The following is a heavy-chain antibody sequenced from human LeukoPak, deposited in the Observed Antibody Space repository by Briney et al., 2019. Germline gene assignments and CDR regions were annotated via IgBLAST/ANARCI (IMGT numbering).Heavy chain of an antibody. CDR2: IKQDGSEK. CDR1: GFTFSSYW. Sequence: GGSLRLSCAASGFTFSSYWMSWVRQAPGKGLEWVANIKQDGSEKYYVDSVKGRFTISRDNAKNSLYLQMNSLRAEDTAVYYCARRYYDFWSGYSYYFDYWGQGTLVSVSS. J-gene: IGHJ4*02. CDR3: ARRYYDFWSGYSYYFDY. V-gene: IGHV3-7*01. D-gene: IGHD3-3*01.